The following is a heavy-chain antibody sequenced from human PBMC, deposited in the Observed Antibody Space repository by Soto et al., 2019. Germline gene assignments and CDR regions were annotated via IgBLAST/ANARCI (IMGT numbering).Heavy chain of an antibody. V-gene: IGHV4-31*03. CDR1: GGSISSGGYY. D-gene: IGHD2-21*02. CDR2: IYYSGST. Sequence: QVQLQESGPGLVKSSQTLSLTCTVSGGSISSGGYYWSWIRQHPGKGLEWIGYIYYSGSTYYNQSHKSRVTISVDTSKNQFHLKLSSVTAADTAVYYCARGCGGDCYSRWFDPWGQVTLVTVSS. CDR3: ARGCGGDCYSRWFDP. J-gene: IGHJ5*02.